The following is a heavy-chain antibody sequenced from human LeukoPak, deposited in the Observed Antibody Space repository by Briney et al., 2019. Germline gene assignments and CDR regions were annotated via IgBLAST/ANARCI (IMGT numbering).Heavy chain of an antibody. V-gene: IGHV3-30-3*01. CDR2: ISYDGSNK. D-gene: IGHD2-2*01. Sequence: GGSLRLSCAASGFTFSSYAMHWVRQAPGKGLEWVPVISYDGSNKYYADSVKGRFTISRDNSKNTLYLQMNSLRAEDTAVYYCARALSPYCSSTSCYHYGMDVWGQGTTVTVSS. CDR1: GFTFSSYA. CDR3: ARALSPYCSSTSCYHYGMDV. J-gene: IGHJ6*02.